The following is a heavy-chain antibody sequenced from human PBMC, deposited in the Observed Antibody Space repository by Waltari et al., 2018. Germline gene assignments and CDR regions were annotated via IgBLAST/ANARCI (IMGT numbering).Heavy chain of an antibody. Sequence: QVQLVESGGDVVQPGRSLRLSCAASGFPFSTLGMHWVRQAPGKGLEWVAVVSYDGGTKYYAESVKGRFTISRDNSKNTLYLQMNSLRAEDTAVYYCAKEVGVSGSSYMSYFDHWGQGSLVTVSS. D-gene: IGHD3-10*01. CDR2: VSYDGGTK. CDR1: GFPFSTLG. CDR3: AKEVGVSGSSYMSYFDH. V-gene: IGHV3-30*18. J-gene: IGHJ4*02.